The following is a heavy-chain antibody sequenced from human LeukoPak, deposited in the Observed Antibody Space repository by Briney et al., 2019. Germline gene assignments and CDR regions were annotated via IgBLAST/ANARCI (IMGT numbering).Heavy chain of an antibody. V-gene: IGHV3-48*03. D-gene: IGHD2/OR15-2a*01. CDR2: ISTSGSTI. CDR1: GFSFSSYV. Sequence: GGSLRLSCAASGFSFSSYVMNGVRQAPGKGLEWVSYISTSGSTIYYADSVKGRFTISRDNAKNSLYLHMNSLRAEDTTIYYCARVYRAFDYWGQGTLVTVSS. J-gene: IGHJ4*02. CDR3: ARVYRAFDY.